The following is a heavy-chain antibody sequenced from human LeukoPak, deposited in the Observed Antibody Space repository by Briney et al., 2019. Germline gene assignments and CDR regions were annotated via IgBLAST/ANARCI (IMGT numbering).Heavy chain of an antibody. CDR1: GFTFSSYA. J-gene: IGHJ4*02. D-gene: IGHD6-19*01. Sequence: SGGSLRLSCAASGFTFSSYAMSWVRQAPGKGLEWASAISGSGGSTYYADSVKGRFTISRDNSKNTLYLQMNSLRAEDTAVYYCASEKQYSSGWYATFDYWGQGTLVTVSS. CDR2: ISGSGGST. CDR3: ASEKQYSSGWYATFDY. V-gene: IGHV3-23*01.